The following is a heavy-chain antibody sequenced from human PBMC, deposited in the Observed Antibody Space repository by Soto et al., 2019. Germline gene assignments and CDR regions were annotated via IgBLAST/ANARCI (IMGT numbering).Heavy chain of an antibody. J-gene: IGHJ4*02. D-gene: IGHD3-22*01. CDR1: GFTFSSYA. Sequence: EVQMLESGRGLVQPGGSLRLSCAASGFTFSSYAMSWVRQAPGKGLEWVSAISGSGGSTYYADSVKGRFTISRDNSKNTLYLQMNSLRAEDTAVYYCAKVHDSSGYFLLFDYWCQGALVTVSS. CDR3: AKVHDSSGYFLLFDY. CDR2: ISGSGGST. V-gene: IGHV3-23*01.